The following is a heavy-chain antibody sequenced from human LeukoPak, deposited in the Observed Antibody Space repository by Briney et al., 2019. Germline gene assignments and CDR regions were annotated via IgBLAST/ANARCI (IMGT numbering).Heavy chain of an antibody. Sequence: SETLSLTCTVSGGSISSYYWSWIRQPPGKGLEWIANIYYSGSTNYKPSLKSRVTISVDRSKNQFSLKLSSVTAADTAVYYCARDGVVTMELDYWGQGTLVTVSS. CDR1: GGSISSYY. CDR2: IYYSGST. J-gene: IGHJ4*02. V-gene: IGHV4-59*01. D-gene: IGHD4/OR15-4a*01. CDR3: ARDGVVTMELDY.